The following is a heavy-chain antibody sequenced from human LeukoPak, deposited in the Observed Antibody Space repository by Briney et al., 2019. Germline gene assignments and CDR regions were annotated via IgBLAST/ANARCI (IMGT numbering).Heavy chain of an antibody. CDR3: VRGTNDWSGMDV. Sequence: PGGSLRLSCAASGFTFSTYEMIWVRQAPGKGLEWVSYISSSASNIYYADSVRGRFTISRDNAKNTLFLQMNSLRAEDTAVYFCVRGTNDWSGMDVWGQGTTVTVSS. CDR2: ISSSASNI. V-gene: IGHV3-48*03. D-gene: IGHD3-9*01. J-gene: IGHJ6*02. CDR1: GFTFSTYE.